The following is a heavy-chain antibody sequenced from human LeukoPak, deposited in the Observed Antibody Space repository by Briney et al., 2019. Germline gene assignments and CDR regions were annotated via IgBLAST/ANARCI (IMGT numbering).Heavy chain of an antibody. D-gene: IGHD2-8*01. CDR1: GFTFRNWA. Sequence: LAGTSLRLSCEASGFTFRNWAMHWVRQAPGKGLEWMAVISYDGSNKYYADSVKGRFTISRNNSKNTLYLQMNSLRAEDTAVYYCARGPERTGVGTRYYYDMDVWGQGTTVTVSS. J-gene: IGHJ6*02. CDR3: ARGPERTGVGTRYYYDMDV. V-gene: IGHV3-30-3*01. CDR2: ISYDGSNK.